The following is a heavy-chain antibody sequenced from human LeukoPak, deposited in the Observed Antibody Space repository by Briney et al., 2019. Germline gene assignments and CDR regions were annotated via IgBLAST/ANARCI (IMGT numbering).Heavy chain of an antibody. CDR3: ARRLDLTGLLWFGERGAFDI. D-gene: IGHD3-10*01. CDR1: GGSISSYY. J-gene: IGHJ3*02. CDR2: IYYSGST. V-gene: IGHV4-59*01. Sequence: SETLSLTCTVSGGSISSYYWSWIRQPPGKGLEWIGYIYYSGSTNYNPSLKSRVTISVDTSKNQFSLKLSSVTAADTAVYYCARRLDLTGLLWFGERGAFDIWGQGTMVTVSS.